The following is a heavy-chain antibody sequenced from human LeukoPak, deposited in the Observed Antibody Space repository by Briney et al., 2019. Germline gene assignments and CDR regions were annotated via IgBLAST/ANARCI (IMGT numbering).Heavy chain of an antibody. CDR2: INPNSGDT. CDR1: GYTFTGYH. D-gene: IGHD2-2*01. CDR3: ARDYCSSTSCLFDC. V-gene: IGHV1-2*06. Sequence: GASVKVSCKASGYTFTGYHMHWVRQAPGQGPEWMGRINPNSGDTNYAQKFQGRVTMTRDTSISTAYMELSRLRSDDTAVYYCARDYCSSTSCLFDCWGQGTLVTVSS. J-gene: IGHJ4*02.